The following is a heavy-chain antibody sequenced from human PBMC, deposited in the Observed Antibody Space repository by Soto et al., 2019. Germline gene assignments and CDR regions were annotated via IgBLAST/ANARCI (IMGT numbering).Heavy chain of an antibody. V-gene: IGHV3-15*01. CDR1: GFTFSNAW. D-gene: IGHD2-21*02. CDR3: TTCGGDCYSSFQH. J-gene: IGHJ1*01. Sequence: EVQLVESGGGLVKPGGSLRLSCAASGFTFSNAWMSWVRQAPGKGLEWVGRIKSKTDGGTTDYAAPVKGRFTISRDDSKNTLYLQMNSLKTEHTAVYYCTTCGGDCYSSFQHWGQGTLVTVSS. CDR2: IKSKTDGGTT.